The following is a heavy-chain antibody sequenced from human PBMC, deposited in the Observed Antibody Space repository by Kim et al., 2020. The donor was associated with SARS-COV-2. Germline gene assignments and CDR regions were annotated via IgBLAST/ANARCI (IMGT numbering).Heavy chain of an antibody. D-gene: IGHD3-3*01. CDR1: GGSFSGYY. Sequence: SETLSLTCAVYGGSFSGYYWSWIRQPPGKGLEWIGEINHSGSTNYNPSLKSRVTISVDTSKNQFSLKLSSVTAADTAVYYCARGLWYYDFWSAPTGGMDV. V-gene: IGHV4-34*01. J-gene: IGHJ6*01. CDR3: ARGLWYYDFWSAPTGGMDV. CDR2: INHSGST.